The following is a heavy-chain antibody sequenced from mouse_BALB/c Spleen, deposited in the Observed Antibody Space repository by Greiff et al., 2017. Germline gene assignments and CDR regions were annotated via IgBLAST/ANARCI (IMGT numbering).Heavy chain of an antibody. Sequence: VQLQQSGAELMKPGASVKISCKATGYTFSSYWIEWVKQRPGHGLEWIGEILPGSGSTNYNEKFKGKATFTADTSSNTAYMQLSSLTSEDSAVYYCASRGYRYGYAMDYWGQGTSVTVSS. CDR3: ASRGYRYGYAMDY. CDR2: ILPGSGST. CDR1: GYTFSSYW. V-gene: IGHV1-9*01. D-gene: IGHD2-14*01. J-gene: IGHJ4*01.